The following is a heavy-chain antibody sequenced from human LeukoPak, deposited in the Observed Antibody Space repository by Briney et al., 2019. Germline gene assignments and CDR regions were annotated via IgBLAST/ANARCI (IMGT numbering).Heavy chain of an antibody. CDR1: GFTFSSYE. CDR2: ITSSGGTI. V-gene: IGHV3-48*03. CDR3: ARGRRITIFGVIIDRYFDY. J-gene: IGHJ4*02. D-gene: IGHD3-3*01. Sequence: PGGSLRLSRAASGFTFSSYEMNWVRQAPGKGVEWVSYITSSGGTIYYADSVKGRFTISRDNSKNTLYLRMNSLRAEDTAVYYCARGRRITIFGVIIDRYFDYWGQGTLVTVSS.